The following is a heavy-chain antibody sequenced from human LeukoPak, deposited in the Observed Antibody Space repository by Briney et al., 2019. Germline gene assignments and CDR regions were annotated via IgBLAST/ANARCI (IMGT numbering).Heavy chain of an antibody. J-gene: IGHJ4*02. CDR3: FTFGGVIVRYYFDY. Sequence: PGGSLRLSCAASGFTFSSYAMNWVRQAPGKGLEWVAFIRYDGSNKYYADSVKGRFTISRDNSKNTLYLQMNSLRAEDTAVYYCFTFGGVIVRYYFDYWGQGTLVTVSS. D-gene: IGHD3-16*02. CDR1: GFTFSSYA. CDR2: IRYDGSNK. V-gene: IGHV3-30*02.